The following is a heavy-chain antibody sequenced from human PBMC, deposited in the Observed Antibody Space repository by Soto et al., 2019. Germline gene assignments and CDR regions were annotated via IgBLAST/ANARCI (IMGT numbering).Heavy chain of an antibody. CDR3: AIGALTASWYFDL. Sequence: GGSLRLSCAASGFTFSSYEMNWVRQAPGKGLEWVSYISSSGSTIYYADSVKGRFTISRDNAKNSLYLQMNGLRAEDTAVYYCAIGALTASWYFDLWGRGTLVTVSS. V-gene: IGHV3-48*03. CDR2: ISSSGSTI. CDR1: GFTFSSYE. J-gene: IGHJ2*01. D-gene: IGHD2-21*02.